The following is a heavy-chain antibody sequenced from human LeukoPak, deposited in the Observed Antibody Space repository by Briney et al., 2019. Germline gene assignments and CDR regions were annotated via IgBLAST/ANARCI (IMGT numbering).Heavy chain of an antibody. CDR3: ARDGGYHDSSGYYHSYYFDY. J-gene: IGHJ4*02. Sequence: GRSLRLSCAASGFVSSTYGMHWVRQAPGKGLEWVAVIWDDGSNQYYVDSVRGRFTISRDNSKNTLYLQMNSLRAEDTAVYYCARDGGYHDSSGYYHSYYFDYWGQGTLVTVSS. CDR2: IWDDGSNQ. CDR1: GFVSSTYG. D-gene: IGHD3-22*01. V-gene: IGHV3-33*01.